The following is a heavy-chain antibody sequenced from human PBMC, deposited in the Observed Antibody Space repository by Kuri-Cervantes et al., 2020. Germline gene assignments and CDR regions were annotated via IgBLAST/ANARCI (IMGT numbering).Heavy chain of an antibody. Sequence: SETLSLTCTVSGGSISSGDYYWSWIRQPPGKGLEWIGSIYYSGSTYYNPSLKSRVTMSVDTSKNQFSLKLSSVTAADTAVYYCAREYGLGGSSGWYEVPLPSGAFDIWGQGTMVTVSS. D-gene: IGHD6-19*01. CDR1: GGSISSGDYY. CDR3: AREYGLGGSSGWYEVPLPSGAFDI. V-gene: IGHV4-39*07. CDR2: IYYSGST. J-gene: IGHJ3*02.